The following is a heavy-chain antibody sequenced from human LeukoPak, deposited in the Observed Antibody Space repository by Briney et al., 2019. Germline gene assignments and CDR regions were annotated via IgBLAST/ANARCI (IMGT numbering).Heavy chain of an antibody. CDR3: ARGNDILTGLTY. V-gene: IGHV3-53*01. CDR1: GFTVSSNY. J-gene: IGHJ4*02. CDR2: IYSGGST. Sequence: GGSLRLSCAASGFTVSSNYMSWVRQAPGKGLEWVSVIYSGGSTYYADSVKGRFTISRDNSKNTLYLQMNSLRAEDTAVYYCARGNDILTGLTYWGQGTLVTVSS. D-gene: IGHD3-9*01.